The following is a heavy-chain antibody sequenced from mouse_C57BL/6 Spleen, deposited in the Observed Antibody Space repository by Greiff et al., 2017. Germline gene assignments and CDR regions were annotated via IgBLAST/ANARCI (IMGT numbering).Heavy chain of an antibody. J-gene: IGHJ4*01. CDR2: IDPSDSET. CDR3: ARGVNSRDYYAMAY. CDR1: GYTFTSYW. V-gene: IGHV1-52*01. Sequence: VQLQQPGAELVRPGSSVKLSCKASGYTFTSYWMHWVKQRPIQGLEWIGNIDPSDSETHYNQKFKDKATLTVDKSSSTAYMQLSSLTSDDSSVYYYARGVNSRDYYAMAYWGQGTSVTVSS. D-gene: IGHD3-3*01.